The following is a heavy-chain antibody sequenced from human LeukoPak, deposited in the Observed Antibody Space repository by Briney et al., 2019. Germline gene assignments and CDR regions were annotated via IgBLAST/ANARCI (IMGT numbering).Heavy chain of an antibody. CDR1: GGTFSSYA. CDR2: IIPIFGTA. CDR3: ASSQYSSGQAFDI. D-gene: IGHD6-19*01. Sequence: ASVKGSCKASGGTFSSYAISWVRQAPGQGLEWMGGIIPIFGTANYAQKFQGRVTITADESTSTAYMELSSLRSEDTAVYYCASSQYSSGQAFDIWGQGTMVTVSS. J-gene: IGHJ3*02. V-gene: IGHV1-69*13.